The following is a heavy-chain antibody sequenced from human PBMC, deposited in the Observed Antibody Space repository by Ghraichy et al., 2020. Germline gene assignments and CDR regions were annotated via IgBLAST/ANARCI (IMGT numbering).Heavy chain of an antibody. CDR3: ARDRAVAGNYYYGMDV. CDR2: INAGNGNT. D-gene: IGHD6-19*01. J-gene: IGHJ6*02. Sequence: ASVKVSCKASGYTFTSYAMHWVRQAPGQRLEWMGWINAGNGNTKYSQKFQGRVTITRDTSASTAYMELSSLRSEDTAVYYCARDRAVAGNYYYGMDVWGQGTTVTVSS. CDR1: GYTFTSYA. V-gene: IGHV1-3*01.